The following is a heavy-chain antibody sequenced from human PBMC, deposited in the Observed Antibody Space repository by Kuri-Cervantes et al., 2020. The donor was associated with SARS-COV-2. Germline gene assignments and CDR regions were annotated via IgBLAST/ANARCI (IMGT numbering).Heavy chain of an antibody. J-gene: IGHJ4*02. CDR2: ISYDGSNK. V-gene: IGHV3-30*04. CDR3: ARGGRSYYDFWSGYYTFDY. D-gene: IGHD3-3*01. CDR1: GFTFSSYA. Sequence: GESLKISCAASGFTFSSYAMHWVRQAPGKGLEWVAVISYDGSNKYYADSVKGRFTISRDNSKNTLYLQMNSLRAEDTAVYYCARGGRSYYDFWSGYYTFDYWGQGTLVTVSS.